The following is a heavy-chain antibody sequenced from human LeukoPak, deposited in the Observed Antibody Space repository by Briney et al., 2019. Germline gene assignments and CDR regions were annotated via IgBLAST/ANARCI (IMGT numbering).Heavy chain of an antibody. CDR1: GFIFTTYA. V-gene: IGHV3-30-3*01. D-gene: IGHD7-27*01. CDR3: ARTWGMDY. Sequence: GGSLRLSCAASGFIFTTYAMHWVRQAPGKGLEWVAVISYDGSNKYYADSVKGRFTVSRDNPQNTLYLHMDSLRAEDTAAYYCARTWGMDYWGQGTLVTVSS. J-gene: IGHJ4*02. CDR2: ISYDGSNK.